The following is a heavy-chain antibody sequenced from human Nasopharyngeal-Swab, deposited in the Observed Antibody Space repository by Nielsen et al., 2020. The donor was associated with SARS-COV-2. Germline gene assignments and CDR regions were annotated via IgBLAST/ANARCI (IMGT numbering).Heavy chain of an antibody. D-gene: IGHD3-22*01. CDR2: IFYSGRT. J-gene: IGHJ4*02. CDR3: ARHYYYDSSGYLGFDN. Sequence: SETLSLTCIVSGGFISSGDYYWSWIRQPPGKGLEWIGNIFYSGRTFYNPSLKSRLTMSVDTSKNQFSLKLTSVTAADTAVYYCARHYYYDSSGYLGFDNWGQGTPVTVSS. CDR1: GGFISSGDYY. V-gene: IGHV4-30-4*01.